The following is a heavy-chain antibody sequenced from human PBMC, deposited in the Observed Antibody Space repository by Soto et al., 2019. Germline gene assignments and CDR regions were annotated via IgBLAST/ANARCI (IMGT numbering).Heavy chain of an antibody. CDR2: IWYDGSNK. V-gene: IGHV3-33*01. CDR3: ARDILYSSGLTYIDY. J-gene: IGHJ4*02. D-gene: IGHD6-19*01. CDR1: GCTFSSYG. Sequence: PGGSLRLSCAASGCTFSSYGMHWVRQAPGKGLEWVAVIWYDGSNKYYADSVKGRFTISRDNSKNTLYLQMNSLRAEDTAVYYCARDILYSSGLTYIDYWGQGTLVTVSS.